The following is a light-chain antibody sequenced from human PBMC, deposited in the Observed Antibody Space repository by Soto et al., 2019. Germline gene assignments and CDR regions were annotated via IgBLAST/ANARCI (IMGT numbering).Light chain of an antibody. CDR2: GVS. CDR3: QQYGDWPLT. CDR1: QSVRSTY. Sequence: EIVVTQSPVTLSVSPGERATLSCRASQSVRSTYLAWYQQKPGQAPRLLIFGVSNRAAGIPARFSGSGSGTEFTLTISSLQSEDFAVYYCQQYGDWPLTFGGGTKVDIK. V-gene: IGKV3-15*01. J-gene: IGKJ4*01.